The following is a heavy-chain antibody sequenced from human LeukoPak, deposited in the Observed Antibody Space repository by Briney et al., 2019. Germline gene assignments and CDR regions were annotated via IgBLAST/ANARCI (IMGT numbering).Heavy chain of an antibody. J-gene: IGHJ5*02. V-gene: IGHV1-69*05. Sequence: GASVKVSCKASGGTFSSYAISWVRQAPGQGLEWMGGIIPIFGTANYEQKFQGRVTITTDESTSTAYMELSSLRSEDTAVYYCARDLIGRHMTTVVFGGNWFDPWGQGTLVTVSS. CDR1: GGTFSSYA. CDR2: IIPIFGTA. D-gene: IGHD4-23*01. CDR3: ARDLIGRHMTTVVFGGNWFDP.